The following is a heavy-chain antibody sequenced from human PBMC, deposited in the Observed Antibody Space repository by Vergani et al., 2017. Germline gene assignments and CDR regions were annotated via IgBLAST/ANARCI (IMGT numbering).Heavy chain of an antibody. V-gene: IGHV1-69*13. D-gene: IGHD5-12*01. J-gene: IGHJ5*02. CDR2: IIPIFGTA. CDR1: GYTFTSYG. CDR3: ARVRGYSGYDPYNWFDP. Sequence: QVQLVQSGAEVKKPGASVKVSCKASGYTFTSYGISWVRQAPGQGLEWMGGIIPIFGTANYAQKFQGRVTITADESTSTAYMELSSLRSEDTAMYYCARVRGYSGYDPYNWFDPWGQGTLVTVSS.